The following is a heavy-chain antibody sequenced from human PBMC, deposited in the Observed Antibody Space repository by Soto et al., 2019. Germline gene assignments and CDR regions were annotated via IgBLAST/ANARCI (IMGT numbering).Heavy chain of an antibody. CDR3: ARAGSSGSYNWFDP. Sequence: QVQLQESGPGLVKPSQTLSLTCTVSGGSISSGDYYWSWIRQPPGKGLEWIGYIYYSGSTYYNPSLTSRVTTPVDTSKNQFSLKLSSVTAADTAVYYCARAGSSGSYNWFDPWGQGTLVTVSS. CDR2: IYYSGST. J-gene: IGHJ5*02. CDR1: GGSISSGDYY. V-gene: IGHV4-30-4*01. D-gene: IGHD6-19*01.